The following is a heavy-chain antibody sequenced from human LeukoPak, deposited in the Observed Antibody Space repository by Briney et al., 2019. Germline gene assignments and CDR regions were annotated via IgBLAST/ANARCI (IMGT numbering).Heavy chain of an antibody. V-gene: IGHV4-39*07. D-gene: IGHD2-21*02. CDR2: IFYGGST. CDR3: ARPFSYCGGDCYDY. Sequence: SETLSLTCTVSGGSISNSRYYWGWIRQPPGKGLEWIASIFYGGSTHYNPSLKSRVTILVDTSKNQFSLKMTSVTAADTAVYYCARPFSYCGGDCYDYWGQGTLVTVSS. J-gene: IGHJ4*02. CDR1: GGSISNSRYY.